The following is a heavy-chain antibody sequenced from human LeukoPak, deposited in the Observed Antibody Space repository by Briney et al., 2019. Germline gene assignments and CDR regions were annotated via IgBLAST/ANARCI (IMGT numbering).Heavy chain of an antibody. Sequence: SETLSLTCAVYGGSFSGYYWSWIRQPPGKGLEWIGEINHSRSTNYNPSLKSRVTISVDTSKNQFSLKLSSVTAADTAVYYCAWRGYSYNFGYWGQGTLVTVSS. J-gene: IGHJ4*02. CDR2: INHSRST. CDR3: AWRGYSYNFGY. V-gene: IGHV4-34*01. CDR1: GGSFSGYY. D-gene: IGHD5-18*01.